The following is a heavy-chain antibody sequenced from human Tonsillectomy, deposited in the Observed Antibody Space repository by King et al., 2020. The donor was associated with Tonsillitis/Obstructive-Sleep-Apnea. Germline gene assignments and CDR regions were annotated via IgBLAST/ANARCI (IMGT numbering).Heavy chain of an antibody. CDR3: ARETVSSYGMDV. Sequence: VQLVESGAEVKKPGASVKVSCKASGYTFTNYGIIWVRQAPGQGLEWMGWISAYNGNTNYAKNLQGRVTMHTDTSTSTAYMELRSLRSDDTAVYYCARETVSSYGMDVWGQGTTVTVSS. CDR1: GYTFTNYG. D-gene: IGHD1-14*01. J-gene: IGHJ6*02. CDR2: ISAYNGNT. V-gene: IGHV1-18*01.